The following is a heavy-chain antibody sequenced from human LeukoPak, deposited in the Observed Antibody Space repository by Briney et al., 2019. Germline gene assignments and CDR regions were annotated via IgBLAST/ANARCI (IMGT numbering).Heavy chain of an antibody. CDR3: AKDLDGSGSYYFDY. CDR2: ISWNSGSI. V-gene: IGHV3-9*01. D-gene: IGHD3-10*01. CDR1: GFTFSNYW. Sequence: GGSLRLSCTASGFTFSNYWMHWVRQAPGKGLEWVSGISWNSGSIGYADSVKGRFTISRDNAKNSLYLQMNSLRAEDTALYYCAKDLDGSGSYYFDYWGQGTLVAVSS. J-gene: IGHJ4*02.